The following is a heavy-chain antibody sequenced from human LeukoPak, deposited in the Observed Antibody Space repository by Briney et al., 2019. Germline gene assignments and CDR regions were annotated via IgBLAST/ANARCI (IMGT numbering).Heavy chain of an antibody. CDR3: AREHTIAATGTHWFDP. J-gene: IGHJ5*02. CDR1: GFTFSRYG. D-gene: IGHD6-13*01. CDR2: IWYDGSNK. Sequence: GGSLRLSCAASGFTFSRYGMHWLRQAPGTGLEWVAVIWYDGSNKDYTDSVRGRFTISRDNSENMLYLQMNSLRVEDTAVYYCAREHTIAATGTHWFDPWGQGTLVTVSS. V-gene: IGHV3-33*01.